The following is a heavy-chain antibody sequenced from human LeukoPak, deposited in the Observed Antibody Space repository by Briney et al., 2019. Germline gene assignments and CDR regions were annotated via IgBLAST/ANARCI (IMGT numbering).Heavy chain of an antibody. CDR2: INHSGSN. V-gene: IGHV4-34*01. J-gene: IGHJ1*01. Sequence: TASEPLSLTCGVYGGSFNGYHWRWTRQPPGKALEWIGEINHSGSNNHNPPLKSRVTISVDTPQNQFSLKLSSVTGLDQGVFYLARVVTRDYYDSSGFQHWGQGTLVTVSS. CDR3: ARVVTRDYYDSSGFQH. D-gene: IGHD3-22*01. CDR1: GGSFNGYH.